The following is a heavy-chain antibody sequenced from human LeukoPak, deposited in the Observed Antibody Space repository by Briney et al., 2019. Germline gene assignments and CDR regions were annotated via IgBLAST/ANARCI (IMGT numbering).Heavy chain of an antibody. Sequence: GGSLRLSCRASGFTFRDYAISWFRQAPGKGPEWVGFIRSTPYGGTTEFAAPVKGRFTISRDDSKSIAYLQMNSLKTEDAGVYYCSRAHYGSGSYYQHWGQGTLVTVSS. CDR2: IRSTPYGGTT. CDR3: SRAHYGSGSYYQH. D-gene: IGHD3-10*01. CDR1: GFTFRDYA. V-gene: IGHV3-49*03. J-gene: IGHJ4*02.